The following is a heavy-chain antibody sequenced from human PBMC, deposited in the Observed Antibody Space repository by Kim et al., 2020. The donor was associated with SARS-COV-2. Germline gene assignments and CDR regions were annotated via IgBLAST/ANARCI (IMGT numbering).Heavy chain of an antibody. Sequence: GGSLRLSCAASEFTFSDNWMSWVRQAPGKRLEWVAYINPDGTEKNYVDSVKGRFTLSRDNAENSLYLQMHSLTAGDTAVHYCATGPWWGQGTPVTVPS. CDR2: INPDGTEK. CDR3: ATGPW. V-gene: IGHV3-7*01. CDR1: EFTFSDNW. J-gene: IGHJ4*02. D-gene: IGHD2-8*02.